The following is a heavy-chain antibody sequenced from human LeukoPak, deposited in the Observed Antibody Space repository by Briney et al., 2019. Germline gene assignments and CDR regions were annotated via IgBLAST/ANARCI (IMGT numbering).Heavy chain of an antibody. CDR2: INHSGST. V-gene: IGHV4-34*01. CDR3: ASPLPHRGYCSSTSCYRGAFDI. J-gene: IGHJ3*02. Sequence: PSETLSLTCAVYGGSFSGYYWSWIRRPPGKGLEWIGEINHSGSTNYNPSLKSRVTISVDTSKNHFSLKLSSVTAADTAVYYCASPLPHRGYCSSTSCYRGAFDIWGQGTMVTVSS. CDR1: GGSFSGYY. D-gene: IGHD2-2*01.